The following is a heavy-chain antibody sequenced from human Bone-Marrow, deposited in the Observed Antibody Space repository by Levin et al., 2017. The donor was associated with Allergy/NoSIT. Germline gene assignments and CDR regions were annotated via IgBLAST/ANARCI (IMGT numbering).Heavy chain of an antibody. V-gene: IGHV3-53*01. Sequence: VASVKVSCAASGFTVSSNYITWVRQAPGKGLEWISIIYSGGSTYYADSVKGRFTISRDNSKNTVYLQLNSLRAEDTAVYYCARYNSGGYGMDVWGQGTTVTVSS. D-gene: IGHD6-19*01. CDR1: GFTVSSNY. J-gene: IGHJ6*02. CDR2: IYSGGST. CDR3: ARYNSGGYGMDV.